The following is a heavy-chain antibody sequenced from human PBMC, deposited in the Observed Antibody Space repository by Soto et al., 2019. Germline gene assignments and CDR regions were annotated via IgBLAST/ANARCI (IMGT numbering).Heavy chain of an antibody. Sequence: EVQLVESGGGVVQPGGSLRLSCVASGFTFTSYWMHWVRQVPGKGPVWVSFIYSYGSSTKYADSVRGRFTISRDNAKNTLYLLMNSLRVEDTAVYYCVRGLGNSDHWGQGTLVTVSS. J-gene: IGHJ4*02. CDR3: VRGLGNSDH. CDR2: IYSYGSST. V-gene: IGHV3-74*03. CDR1: GFTFTSYW.